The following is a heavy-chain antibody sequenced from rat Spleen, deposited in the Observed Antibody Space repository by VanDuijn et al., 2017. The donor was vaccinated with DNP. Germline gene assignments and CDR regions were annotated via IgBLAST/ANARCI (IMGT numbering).Heavy chain of an antibody. CDR3: ARWGDYFDY. V-gene: IGHV3-1*01. CDR1: GYAITSNY. J-gene: IGHJ2*01. CDR2: ISYSGRT. Sequence: EVQLQESGPGLVKPSQSLSLTCSVTGYAITSNYWGWIRQFPGKKMEYIGHISYSGRTNYNPSLKRRISITRDTSKNQFFLQLNSVTTEDTATYYCARWGDYFDYWGQGVMVTVSS.